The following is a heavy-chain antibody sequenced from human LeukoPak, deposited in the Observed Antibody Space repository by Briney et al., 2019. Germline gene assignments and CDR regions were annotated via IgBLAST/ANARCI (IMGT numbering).Heavy chain of an antibody. Sequence: SETLSLXCTVSGGSINSDNSYWSWIRQPAGKGLEWIGRIYANGSANYNPSLKSRVTISVDTSKNQFSLKLRSVTAADTAVYYCARGVHRLTRPTTVTTGLDVWGHGTMVTVSS. CDR3: ARGVHRLTRPTTVTTGLDV. J-gene: IGHJ3*01. D-gene: IGHD4-17*01. CDR2: IYANGSA. CDR1: GGSINSDNSY. V-gene: IGHV4-61*02.